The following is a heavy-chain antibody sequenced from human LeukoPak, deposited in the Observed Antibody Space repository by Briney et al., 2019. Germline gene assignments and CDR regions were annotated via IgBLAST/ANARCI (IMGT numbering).Heavy chain of an antibody. D-gene: IGHD5-12*01. CDR1: GYTFVGYY. CDR2: IDPYTGNT. J-gene: IGHJ4*02. V-gene: IGHV1-2*02. CDR3: AREYSASEH. Sequence: ASVKVSCKASGYTFVGYYLHWARQAPGQGLEWMAWIDPYTGNTHYVQKFQGRITVTRDTSVSTTYMELSWLTSDDTARYYCAREYSASEHWGQGTLVTVSS.